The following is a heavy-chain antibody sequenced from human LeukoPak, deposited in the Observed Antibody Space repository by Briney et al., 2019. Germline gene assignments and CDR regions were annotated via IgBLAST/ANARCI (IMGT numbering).Heavy chain of an antibody. D-gene: IGHD3-22*01. J-gene: IGHJ2*01. Sequence: GGSLRLSCAAAAFTFSNYWMSLVRQAPGKGLEWVANINTDRGEIYYVDSVKGRFTISRDNAKNSLYLQINSLRAEDQAVYFCARDQSTMIIVRTTIWYSALWSRRTLLSLSS. CDR3: ARDQSTMIIVRTTIWYSAL. V-gene: IGHV3-7*01. CDR1: AFTFSNYW. CDR2: INTDRGEI.